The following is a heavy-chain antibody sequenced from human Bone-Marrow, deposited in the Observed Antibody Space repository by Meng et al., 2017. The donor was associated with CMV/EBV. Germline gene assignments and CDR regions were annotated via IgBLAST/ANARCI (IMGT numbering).Heavy chain of an antibody. D-gene: IGHD1-26*01. CDR3: AYSWGDY. V-gene: IGHV1-8*01. Sequence: ASVKVSCKASGYTFTSYDINWVRQATGQGLEWMGWMNPNSGNTGYAQKFQGRVTMTTDTSTSTAYMELRSLRSDDTAVYYCAYSWGDYWGQGTLVTVSS. J-gene: IGHJ4*02. CDR1: GYTFTSYD. CDR2: MNPNSGNT.